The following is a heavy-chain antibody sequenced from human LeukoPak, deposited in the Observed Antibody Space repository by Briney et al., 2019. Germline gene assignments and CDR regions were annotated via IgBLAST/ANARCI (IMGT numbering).Heavy chain of an antibody. J-gene: IGHJ4*02. CDR2: VNSNSCKT. D-gene: IGHD2-21*02. CDR3: AIGVTYYRPGYDI. CDR1: EYTFINYD. Sequence: ASVKLSCSASEYTFINYDIHWVRQATGQRLEWMGRVNSNSCKTGFAQKFQGRLTKTKNTSISTAYMELSSLRSDDTAVYYCAIGVTYYRPGYDIWGQGTLVTVSS. V-gene: IGHV1-8*01.